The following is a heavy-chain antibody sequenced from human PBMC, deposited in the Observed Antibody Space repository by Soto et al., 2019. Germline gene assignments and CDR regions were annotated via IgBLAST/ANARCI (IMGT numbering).Heavy chain of an antibody. Sequence: QVQLQESGPGLVKPSQTLSLTCTVSGGSISSGGYYWSWIRQHPGKGLEWIGYIYYSGSTYYNPSLKSRVTISVDTSKNQFSLKLSSVTAADTAVYYCASPSPLIFGVVNDYYGMDVWGQGTTVTVSS. CDR2: IYYSGST. CDR1: GGSISSGGYY. V-gene: IGHV4-31*03. D-gene: IGHD3-3*01. CDR3: ASPSPLIFGVVNDYYGMDV. J-gene: IGHJ6*02.